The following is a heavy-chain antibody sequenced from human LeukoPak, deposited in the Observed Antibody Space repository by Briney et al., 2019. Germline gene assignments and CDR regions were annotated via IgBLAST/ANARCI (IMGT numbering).Heavy chain of an antibody. Sequence: GGSLRLSCAASGFTFSNYAMSWVRQAPGKGLEWVSGISGSGSTYYADSVKGRFTISRDNSKNTLYLQMNGLRAEETAVYYCAKPTVTASSVYYYDMDVWGQGTTVTVSS. CDR2: ISGSGST. V-gene: IGHV3-23*01. CDR1: GFTFSNYA. CDR3: AKPTVTASSVYYYDMDV. J-gene: IGHJ6*02. D-gene: IGHD2-21*02.